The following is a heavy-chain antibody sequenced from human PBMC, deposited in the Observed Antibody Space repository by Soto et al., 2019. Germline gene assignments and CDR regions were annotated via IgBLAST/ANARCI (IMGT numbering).Heavy chain of an antibody. CDR2: IIPYYNTL. Sequence: QAQVVQSGAEVRKPGSSVKLSCKASEGTFNSYAIAWVRQAPGQGLEWMGGIIPYYNTLNYAQKFQDRVTITADHSTNTVYMVLSSLRADDTAVYFCASGASRWYPYFFDSWAQGTLVTVSS. CDR3: ASGASRWYPYFFDS. CDR1: EGTFNSYA. J-gene: IGHJ4*02. V-gene: IGHV1-69*01. D-gene: IGHD6-13*01.